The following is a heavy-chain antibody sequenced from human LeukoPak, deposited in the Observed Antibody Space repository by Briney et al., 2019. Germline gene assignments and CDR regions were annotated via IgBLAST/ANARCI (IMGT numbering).Heavy chain of an antibody. CDR2: IDPSDSET. D-gene: IGHD5-18*01. Sequence: GESLKISCKASGYSFTSYWIGWVRQMPGKGLEWMGIIDPSDSETRYTPSFQGQVTISVDKSLATADLQWNSLKASDTAMYYCARQTAMGRSGDYWGQGTLVTVSS. CDR1: GYSFTSYW. V-gene: IGHV5-51*01. J-gene: IGHJ4*02. CDR3: ARQTAMGRSGDY.